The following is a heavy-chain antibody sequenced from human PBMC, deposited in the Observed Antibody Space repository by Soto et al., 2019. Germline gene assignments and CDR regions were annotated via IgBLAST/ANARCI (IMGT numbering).Heavy chain of an antibody. J-gene: IGHJ6*03. CDR3: AKSSSRGVIYYMDV. Sequence: EVQLVESGGGLVQPGRSLRLSCAASGFTFDDYAMHWVRQTPGKGLEWVSGISWNSGSVAYADSVRGRFTISRDNAKNSLYLQMNSLRVEDTALFYCAKSSSRGVIYYMDVWGKGTTVTVSS. CDR2: ISWNSGSV. D-gene: IGHD3-10*01. CDR1: GFTFDDYA. V-gene: IGHV3-9*01.